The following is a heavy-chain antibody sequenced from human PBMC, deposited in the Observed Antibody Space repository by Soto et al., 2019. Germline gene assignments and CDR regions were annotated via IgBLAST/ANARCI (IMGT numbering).Heavy chain of an antibody. Sequence: GASVKVSCKASGDTFSTYTITWMRQAPGQGLEWMGGIIPRSATSNYAQKFQGRVTITADESTSTAYMELSSLRSEDTAVYYCASPDYYDSSGAPPAFDIWGQGTMVTVSS. J-gene: IGHJ3*02. D-gene: IGHD3-22*01. CDR1: GDTFSTYT. CDR3: ASPDYYDSSGAPPAFDI. V-gene: IGHV1-69*13. CDR2: IIPRSATS.